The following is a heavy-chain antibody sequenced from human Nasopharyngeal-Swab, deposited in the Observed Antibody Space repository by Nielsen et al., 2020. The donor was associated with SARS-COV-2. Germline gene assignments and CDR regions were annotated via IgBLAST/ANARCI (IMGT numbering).Heavy chain of an antibody. CDR3: ARGPDSSGYNYYYYYMAV. V-gene: IGHV1-2*06. J-gene: IGHJ6*03. CDR1: GYTFTGYY. CDR2: INPNSGGT. Sequence: SVNVSCKASGYTFTGYYMHWVRQAPGQGLEWMGRINPNSGGTNYAQKFQGRVTMTRDTSISTAYMELSRLRSDDTAVYYCARGPDSSGYNYYYYYMAVWGKGTTVTVSS. D-gene: IGHD3-22*01.